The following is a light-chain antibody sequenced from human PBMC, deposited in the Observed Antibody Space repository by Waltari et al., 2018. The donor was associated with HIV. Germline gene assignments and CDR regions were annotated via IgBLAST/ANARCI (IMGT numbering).Light chain of an antibody. V-gene: IGLV3-10*01. CDR2: DDN. CDR1: ALPEKH. CDR3: YSTGNGDTHKGV. J-gene: IGLJ1*01. Sequence: YELPQPPSVSVSPGQTAAITCSGDALPEKHVYGFRQKSGQAPVLLIFDDNRRPSAISDKFSGSKSGTVATLTISGAQVQDEADYYCYSTGNGDTHKGVFGSGTCVTVL.